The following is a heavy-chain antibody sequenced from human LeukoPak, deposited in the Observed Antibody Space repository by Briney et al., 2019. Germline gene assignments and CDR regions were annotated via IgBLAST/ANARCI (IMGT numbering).Heavy chain of an antibody. CDR3: ARGPHSYYYDSSGYYL. V-gene: IGHV1-8*01. D-gene: IGHD3-22*01. J-gene: IGHJ4*02. CDR1: GYTFTSYD. Sequence: ASVKVSCKASGYTFTSYDINWVRQATGQGLEWMGWMNPNSGNTGYAQKFQGRVTMTRNTSISTAYMELSSLRSEGTAVYYCARGPHSYYYDSSGYYLWGQGTLVTVSS. CDR2: MNPNSGNT.